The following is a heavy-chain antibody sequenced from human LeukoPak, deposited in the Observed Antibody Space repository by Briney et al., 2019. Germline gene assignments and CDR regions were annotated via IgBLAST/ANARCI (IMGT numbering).Heavy chain of an antibody. CDR2: IIPIFGTA. CDR1: GGTFSSYA. J-gene: IGHJ5*02. D-gene: IGHD4-23*01. Sequence: EASVKVSCKASGGTFSSYAISWVRQAPGQGLEWMGGIIPIFGTANYAQKFQGRVTITTDESTSTAYMELSSLRSEGTAVYYCARATVVTNWFDPWGQGTLVTVSS. CDR3: ARATVVTNWFDP. V-gene: IGHV1-69*05.